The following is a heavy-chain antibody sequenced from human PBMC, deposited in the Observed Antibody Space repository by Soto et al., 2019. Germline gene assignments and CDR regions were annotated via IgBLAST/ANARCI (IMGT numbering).Heavy chain of an antibody. D-gene: IGHD3-22*01. V-gene: IGHV1-24*01. J-gene: IGHJ4*02. CDR3: ATGITMISNVPPRIPTETTDYFDY. Sequence: ASVKVSCKVSGYTLTELSMHWVRQAPGKGLEWMGGFDPEDGETIYAQKFQGRVTMTEDTSTDTAYMELSSLRSEDTAVYYCATGITMISNVPPRIPTETTDYFDYWGQGTLVTVSS. CDR2: FDPEDGET. CDR1: GYTLTELS.